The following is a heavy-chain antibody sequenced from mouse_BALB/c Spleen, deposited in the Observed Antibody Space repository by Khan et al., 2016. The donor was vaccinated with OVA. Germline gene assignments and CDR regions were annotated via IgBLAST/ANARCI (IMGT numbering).Heavy chain of an antibody. V-gene: IGHV1-20*02. CDR3: TRIYRSDFDY. Sequence: EVQLQQSGPELVRPGASVKISCKASGYSFTGYFMNWVMQSHGKSLEWIGRINPHIGETFYNQRFKDKATLTVDESSNTAHMELRRLESEDSAVYYCTRIYRSDFDYWGQGTTLTVS. CDR1: GYSFTGYF. CDR2: INPHIGET. J-gene: IGHJ2*01. D-gene: IGHD1-1*01.